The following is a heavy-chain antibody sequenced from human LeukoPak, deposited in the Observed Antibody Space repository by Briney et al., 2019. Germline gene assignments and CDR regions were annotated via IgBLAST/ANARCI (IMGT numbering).Heavy chain of an antibody. D-gene: IGHD6-6*01. CDR2: IYWDDDK. V-gene: IGHV2-5*02. J-gene: IGHJ6*03. CDR1: GFSLSTSGLG. CDR3: AHRLSGQLAMDV. Sequence: SGPTLVNPTQTLTLTCTISGFSLSTSGLGVGWIRQPPGKALEWLALIYWDDDKRYSPSLKSRLTITKDTTKNQVVLTMTNMDPADTATYYCAHRLSGQLAMDVWGKGTTVTVSS.